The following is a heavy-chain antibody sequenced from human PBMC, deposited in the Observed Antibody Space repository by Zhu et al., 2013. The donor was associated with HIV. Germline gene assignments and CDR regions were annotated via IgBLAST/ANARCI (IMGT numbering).Heavy chain of an antibody. J-gene: IGHJ6*02. CDR2: IIPIFGTA. CDR1: GGTFSSYA. Sequence: QVQLVQSGAEVKKPGSSVKVSCKASGGTFSSYAISWVRQAPGQGLEWMGGIIPIFGTANYAQKFQGRVTITADESTSTAYMELSSLRSEDTAVYYCARARDCSGTSCYNYYYYGMDVWGQGTTVTVSS. CDR3: ARARDCSGTSCYNYYYYGMDV. V-gene: IGHV1-69*01. D-gene: IGHD2-2*01.